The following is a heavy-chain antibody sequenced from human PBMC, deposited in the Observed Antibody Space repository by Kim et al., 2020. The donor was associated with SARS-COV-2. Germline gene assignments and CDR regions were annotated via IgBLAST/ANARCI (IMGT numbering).Heavy chain of an antibody. Sequence: SQTLSLTCAISGDSVSSNSAAWNWIRQSPSRGLEWLGRTYYRSKWYNDYAVSVKSRITINPDTSKNQFSLQLNSVTPEDTAVYYCARVTATRSGSNLYFDYWGQGTLVTVSS. CDR2: TYYRSKWYN. V-gene: IGHV6-1*01. CDR1: GDSVSSNSAA. CDR3: ARVTATRSGSNLYFDY. J-gene: IGHJ4*02. D-gene: IGHD1-26*01.